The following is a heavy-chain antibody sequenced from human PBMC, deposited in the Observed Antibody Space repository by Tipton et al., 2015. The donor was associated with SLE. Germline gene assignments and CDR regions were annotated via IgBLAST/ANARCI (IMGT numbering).Heavy chain of an antibody. CDR1: GGSISSNNYY. D-gene: IGHD1-26*01. CDR2: FYSSGTR. Sequence: TLSLTCNVSGGSISSNNYYWGWIRQPPGKGLEWVGSFYSSGTRYYNPSLESRVTISVDTSKNQFSLRLSSVTATDTAVYYCARFPGGSYYYYTLDVCGQGTTVTVSS. J-gene: IGHJ6*02. CDR3: ARFPGGSYYYYTLDV. V-gene: IGHV4-39*07.